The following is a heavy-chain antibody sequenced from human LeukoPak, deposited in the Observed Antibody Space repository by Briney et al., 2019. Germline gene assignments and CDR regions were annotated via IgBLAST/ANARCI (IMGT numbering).Heavy chain of an antibody. D-gene: IGHD3-22*01. Sequence: ASVKVSCKASGYTFTNYDINWVRQATGQGLEWMGRINPNSGGTNYAQKFQGRVTMTRDTSISTAYMELSRLRSDDTAVCYCASNYYDSSGYYYDNWFDPWGQGTLVTVSS. CDR3: ASNYYDSSGYYYDNWFDP. CDR2: INPNSGGT. CDR1: GYTFTNYD. J-gene: IGHJ5*02. V-gene: IGHV1-2*06.